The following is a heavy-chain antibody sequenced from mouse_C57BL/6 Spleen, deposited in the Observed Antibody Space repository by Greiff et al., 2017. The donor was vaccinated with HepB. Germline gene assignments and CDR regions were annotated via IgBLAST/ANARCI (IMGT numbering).Heavy chain of an antibody. Sequence: QVHVKQPGAELVRPGSSVKLSCKASGYTFTSYWMHWVKQRPIQGLEWIGNIDPSDSETHYNQKFKDKATLTVDKSSSTAYMQLSSLTSEDSAVYYCARAGPYKGFAYWGQGTLVTVSA. V-gene: IGHV1-52*01. D-gene: IGHD1-3*01. CDR3: ARAGPYKGFAY. CDR2: IDPSDSET. CDR1: GYTFTSYW. J-gene: IGHJ3*01.